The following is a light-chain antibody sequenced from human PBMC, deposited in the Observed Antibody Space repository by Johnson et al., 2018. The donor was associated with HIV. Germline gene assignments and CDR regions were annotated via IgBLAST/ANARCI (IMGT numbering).Light chain of an antibody. CDR2: ENN. CDR3: GTWDSSLSAGV. V-gene: IGLV1-51*02. J-gene: IGLJ1*01. CDR1: SSNIGNNY. Sequence: QSVLTQPPSVSAAPGQKVTISCSGSSSNIGNNYVSWYQQLPGTAPKPLIYENNKRPSGIPDRFSGSKFGTSATLGITGLQTGDEADYYCGTWDSSLSAGVFGTGTKVTV.